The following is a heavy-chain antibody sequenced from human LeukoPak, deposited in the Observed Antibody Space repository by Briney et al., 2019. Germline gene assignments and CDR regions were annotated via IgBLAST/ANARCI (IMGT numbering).Heavy chain of an antibody. V-gene: IGHV4-39*01. Sequence: PSETLSLTCTVSGGSISSSTYCWGWIRQPPGEGLEWIGTVYYTGSTYYNPSLRSRVTISVDTSKNQFSLKLSSVTAADTAVFYCARVWYGSATLGWFDPWGQGTLVTVSS. CDR3: ARVWYGSATLGWFDP. D-gene: IGHD3-10*01. CDR2: VYYTGST. J-gene: IGHJ5*02. CDR1: GGSISSSTYC.